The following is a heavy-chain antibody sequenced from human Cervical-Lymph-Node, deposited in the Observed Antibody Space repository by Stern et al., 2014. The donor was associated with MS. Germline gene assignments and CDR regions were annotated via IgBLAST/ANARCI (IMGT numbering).Heavy chain of an antibody. CDR3: AKATKNYYYYGMDV. CDR2: ISWSGGSI. J-gene: IGHJ6*02. CDR1: GFTFNDYA. V-gene: IGHV3-9*01. Sequence: EVQLVESGGGLVQPGRSLRLSCAASGFTFNDYAMHWVRQAPGKGLEWVSGISWSGGSIGYADSVKCRFTISRDNAKNTLYLQMNSLRTEDTALYYCAKATKNYYYYGMDVWGQGTTVTVSS.